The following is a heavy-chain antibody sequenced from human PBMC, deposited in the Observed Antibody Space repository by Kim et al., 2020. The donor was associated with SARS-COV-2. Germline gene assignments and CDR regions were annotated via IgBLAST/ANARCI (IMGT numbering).Heavy chain of an antibody. CDR3: AKAGTGTNWFPPGGYFDY. Sequence: GGSLRLSCAASGFTFSSYAMSWVRQAPGTGLEWVSAVSGSGGSTYYADSVMGRFTITRDNSNNTLYLQMHSLGAADTAVYYCAKAGTGTNWFPPGGYFDYWGQGTLVTVSS. J-gene: IGHJ4*02. D-gene: IGHD3-9*01. CDR1: GFTFSSYA. V-gene: IGHV3-23*01. CDR2: VSGSGGST.